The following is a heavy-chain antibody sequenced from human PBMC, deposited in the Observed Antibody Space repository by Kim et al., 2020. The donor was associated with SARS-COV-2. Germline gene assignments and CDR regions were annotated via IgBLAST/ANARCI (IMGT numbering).Heavy chain of an antibody. D-gene: IGHD4-17*01. J-gene: IGHJ3*02. CDR2: MNPNSGNT. V-gene: IGHV1-8*01. Sequence: ASVKVSCKASGYTFTSYDINWVRQATGQGLEWMGWMNPNSGNTGYAQKFQGRVTMTRNTSISTAYMELSSLRSEDTAVYYCARATGVEYGDYLDAFDIWGQGTMVTVSS. CDR1: GYTFTSYD. CDR3: ARATGVEYGDYLDAFDI.